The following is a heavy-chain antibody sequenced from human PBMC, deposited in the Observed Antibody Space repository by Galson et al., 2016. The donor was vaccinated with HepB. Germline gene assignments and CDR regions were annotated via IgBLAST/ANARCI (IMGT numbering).Heavy chain of an antibody. CDR1: GFPFSTYS. V-gene: IGHV3-21*04. CDR3: AKARARGDYPGYLAETDY. J-gene: IGHJ4*02. CDR2: ISSSSSYM. D-gene: IGHD5-12*01. Sequence: SLRLSCAASGFPFSTYSMNWVRQAPGKGLEWVSSISSSSSYMDYADSMRGRFTISRDNAKNSLYLQMNSLRVEDTGLYYCAKARARGDYPGYLAETDYWGQGTLVTVSS.